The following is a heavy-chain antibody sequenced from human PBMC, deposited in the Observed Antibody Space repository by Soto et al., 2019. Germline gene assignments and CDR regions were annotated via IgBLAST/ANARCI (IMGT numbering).Heavy chain of an antibody. CDR2: IVPLFCTT. CDR1: GGTFSSYT. J-gene: IGHJ3*02. CDR3: ARDGDVTSTSPRGGFDI. V-gene: IGHV1-69*01. Sequence: QVQLVQSGAEVKKPGSSVKVSCKASGGTFSSYTFSWVRQAPGQGLEWMGGIVPLFCTTNDAKIFQGRVTISADESTSTVYMELSSLRSEDSAMYYCARDGDVTSTSPRGGFDIWGKGTVITVSS. D-gene: IGHD3-16*01.